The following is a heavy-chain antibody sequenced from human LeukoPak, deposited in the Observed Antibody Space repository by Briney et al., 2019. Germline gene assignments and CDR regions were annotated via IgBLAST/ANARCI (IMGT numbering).Heavy chain of an antibody. D-gene: IGHD3-10*01. V-gene: IGHV7-4-1*02. CDR3: ARDGETMVRD. CDR1: GYTFTSYA. J-gene: IGHJ4*02. CDR2: INTNTGNP. Sequence: GGSLRLSCAASGYTFTSYAMNWVRQAPGQGLEWMGWINTNTGNPTYAQGFTGRFVFSLDTSVSTAYLQISSLKAEDTAVYYCARDGETMVRDWGQGTLVTVSS.